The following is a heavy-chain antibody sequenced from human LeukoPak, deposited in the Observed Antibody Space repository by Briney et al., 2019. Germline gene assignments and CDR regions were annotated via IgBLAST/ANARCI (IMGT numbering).Heavy chain of an antibody. CDR3: AKAKRPWQWLDGFDP. V-gene: IGHV3-20*04. Sequence: GGSLRLSCAAYEFSFDAFAMTWVRQAPGRGLEWVSSINDNGDMTDYADSVKGRFTISRDNAKKYVFLEINSLRSEDTAIYFCAKAKRPWQWLDGFDPWGQGTLVIVSS. J-gene: IGHJ5*02. CDR1: EFSFDAFA. D-gene: IGHD6-19*01. CDR2: INDNGDMT.